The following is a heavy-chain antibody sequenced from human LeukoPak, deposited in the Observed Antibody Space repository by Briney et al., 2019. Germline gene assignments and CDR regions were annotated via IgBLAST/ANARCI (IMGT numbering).Heavy chain of an antibody. CDR3: ARKRLNCSGGACYGDLDL. J-gene: IGHJ4*02. D-gene: IGHD2-15*01. CDR1: GFAFSTYT. Sequence: GGSLRLSCAASGFAFSTYTMNWVRQAPGKGLEWLSKIERDIKISYADSVKGRSTISRDNAENSLYLQMNSLRDEDTAVYYCARKRLNCSGGACYGDLDLWGRGTLVTVSS. CDR2: IERDIKI. V-gene: IGHV3-48*02.